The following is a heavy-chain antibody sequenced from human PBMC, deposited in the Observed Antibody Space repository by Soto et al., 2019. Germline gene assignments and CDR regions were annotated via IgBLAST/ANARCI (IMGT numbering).Heavy chain of an antibody. CDR2: IIPMVGTP. V-gene: IGHV1-69*08. CDR1: GDTFSSYS. Sequence: QAQLVQSGAEVKRPGSSVKVSCKASGDTFSSYSISWVRQAPGQGLEWMGRIIPMVGTPNYAQKFQSRVTFSADKSTSTAYMVLNSLISDDTAVYYCATDGGSTSSSAYNYFMDVWGKGTPVTVSS. CDR3: ATDGGSTSSSAYNYFMDV. J-gene: IGHJ6*03. D-gene: IGHD3-16*01.